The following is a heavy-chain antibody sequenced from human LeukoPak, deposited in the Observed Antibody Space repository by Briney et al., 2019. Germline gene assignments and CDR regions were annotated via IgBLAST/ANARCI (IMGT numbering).Heavy chain of an antibody. J-gene: IGHJ4*02. Sequence: WVAVISYAGSNKYYADSVKGRFTISRDNSTNTLYLQMNSLRAEDTAVYYCAKDLVSGSFDYWGQGTLVTVSS. CDR2: ISYAGSNK. CDR3: AKDLVSGSFDY. V-gene: IGHV3-30*18. D-gene: IGHD3-9*01.